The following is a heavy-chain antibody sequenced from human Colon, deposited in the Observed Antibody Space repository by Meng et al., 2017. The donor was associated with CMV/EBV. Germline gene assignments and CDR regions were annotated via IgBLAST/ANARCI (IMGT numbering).Heavy chain of an antibody. D-gene: IGHD2-15*01. V-gene: IGHV1-18*01. CDR1: GYTFNHYG. CDR2: INVKDGNT. Sequence: QVQLVQSGAEVKKPGASVMGSCKASGYTFNHYGIAWVRQAPGQGLEWMGWINVKDGNTNYAENFQGRVTMTTDTSTSTAYLDLRSLRSDDTAVYFCARSLGYCSSGTCYTNWFDPWGQGTLVTVSS. CDR3: ARSLGYCSSGTCYTNWFDP. J-gene: IGHJ5*02.